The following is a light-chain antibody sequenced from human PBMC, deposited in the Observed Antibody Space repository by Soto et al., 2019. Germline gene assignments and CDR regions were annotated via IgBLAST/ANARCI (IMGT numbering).Light chain of an antibody. CDR3: AAWDDDLHVWL. J-gene: IGLJ2*01. Sequence: QSVLTQPPSVSATPGQGVTLSCSGGDSNIGSTAVNWYQQVPGTAPKLLIYSSNQRPSGVPDRISGSKPGTSASLAISGLQSEDEADYYCAAWDDDLHVWLFGGGTKLTVL. V-gene: IGLV1-44*01. CDR1: DSNIGSTA. CDR2: SSN.